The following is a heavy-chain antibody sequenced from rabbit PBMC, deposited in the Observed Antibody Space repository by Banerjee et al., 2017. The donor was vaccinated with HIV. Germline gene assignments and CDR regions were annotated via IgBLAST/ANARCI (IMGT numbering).Heavy chain of an antibody. CDR2: IRAGSAIYT. CDR1: GFSFSGGYW. Sequence: QSLEESGGDLVKPGASLTLTCTASGFSFSGGYWICWVRQAPGKGLEWIACIRAGSAIYTYYATWAKGRFTISKTSSTTVTLQMTSLTAADTATYFCARDNPYYTYDYAGYYYGMDLWGPGTLVTVS. V-gene: IGHV1S40*01. D-gene: IGHD6-1*01. CDR3: ARDNPYYTYDYAGYYYGMDL. J-gene: IGHJ6*01.